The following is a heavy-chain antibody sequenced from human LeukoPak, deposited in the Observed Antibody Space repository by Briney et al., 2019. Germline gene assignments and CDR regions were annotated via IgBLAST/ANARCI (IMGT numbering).Heavy chain of an antibody. Sequence: GGSLRLSCAASGFTFSSYAMSWVRQAPGKGLEWVSTISGSGGTTYYADSVKGPFTISRDNSKNTMYLQMNSLRAEDTAVYYCAKVPRDCSGGSSYPYYGMDVWGQGTTVTVSS. J-gene: IGHJ6*02. CDR1: GFTFSSYA. D-gene: IGHD2-15*01. CDR3: AKVPRDCSGGSSYPYYGMDV. CDR2: ISGSGGTT. V-gene: IGHV3-23*01.